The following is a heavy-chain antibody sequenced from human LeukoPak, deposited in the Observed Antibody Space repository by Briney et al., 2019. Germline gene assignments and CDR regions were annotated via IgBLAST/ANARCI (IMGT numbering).Heavy chain of an antibody. CDR2: ISYDGSNK. D-gene: IGHD2-15*01. Sequence: GGSLRLSRAASGFTFSSYAMHWVRQAPGEGLEWVALISYDGSNKYYADSVKGRFTISRDNSKNTLYLQMNSLRAEDTAVYYCARAYCSGGSCYDYWGQGTLVTVSS. J-gene: IGHJ4*02. CDR1: GFTFSSYA. V-gene: IGHV3-30-3*01. CDR3: ARAYCSGGSCYDY.